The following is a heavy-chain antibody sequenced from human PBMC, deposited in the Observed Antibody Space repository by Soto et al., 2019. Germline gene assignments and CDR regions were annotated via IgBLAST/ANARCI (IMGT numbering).Heavy chain of an antibody. Sequence: APLKLSCKASGYTFTSYAMHWVRKAPRQRLEWMGWINAGNGNTKYSQKFQGRVTITRDTSASTAYMELSSLRSEDTAVYYCARARYCSSTSCYWGYFDYWGQGTLVTVSS. CDR2: INAGNGNT. D-gene: IGHD2-2*01. CDR3: ARARYCSSTSCYWGYFDY. CDR1: GYTFTSYA. V-gene: IGHV1-3*01. J-gene: IGHJ4*02.